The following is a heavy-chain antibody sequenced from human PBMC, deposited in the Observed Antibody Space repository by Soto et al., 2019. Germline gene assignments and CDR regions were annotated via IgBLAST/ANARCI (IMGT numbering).Heavy chain of an antibody. Sequence: ASVKVSCKASGYTFTSYYMHWVRQAPGQGLEWMGIINPSGGSTSYAQKFQGRVTMTRDTSTSTVYMELSSLRSEDTAVYYCASIFGGSSGPGGVFDIWGQGTMVPVSS. D-gene: IGHD6-19*01. V-gene: IGHV1-46*03. CDR3: ASIFGGSSGPGGVFDI. CDR1: GYTFTSYY. CDR2: INPSGGST. J-gene: IGHJ3*02.